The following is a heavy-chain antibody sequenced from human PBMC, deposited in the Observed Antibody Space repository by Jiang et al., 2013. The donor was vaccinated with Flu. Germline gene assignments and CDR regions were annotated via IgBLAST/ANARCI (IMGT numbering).Heavy chain of an antibody. CDR2: NIPIFGTT. CDR1: GGTFSSYA. V-gene: IGHV1-69*06. J-gene: IGHJ4*02. D-gene: IGHD3/OR15-3a*01. CDR3: ARGTGYSYGPFDY. Sequence: SGAEVKKPGSSVKVSCKVSGGTFSSYALSWVRQAPGQGLEWMGGNIPIFGTTDYAQKFQGRVTITADKSTSTAYMELSSLRVEDTAIYYCARGTGYSYGPFDYWGQGTLVTVSS.